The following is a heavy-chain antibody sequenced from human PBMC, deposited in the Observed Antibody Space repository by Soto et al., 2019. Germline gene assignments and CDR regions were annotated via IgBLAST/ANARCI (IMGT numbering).Heavy chain of an antibody. CDR2: ISSSSSHI. V-gene: IGHV3-21*01. J-gene: IGHJ4*02. Sequence: EVQLVESGGGLVQPGGSLRLSCAASGFTFSSYSMNWVRQAPGKGLEWVSSISSSSSHIYYADSVKGRFTISRDNAKNSLYLQMNSLRAEDTAVYYCARVISVSSSWPYYFDYWGQGTLVTVSS. CDR3: ARVISVSSSWPYYFDY. CDR1: GFTFSSYS. D-gene: IGHD6-13*01.